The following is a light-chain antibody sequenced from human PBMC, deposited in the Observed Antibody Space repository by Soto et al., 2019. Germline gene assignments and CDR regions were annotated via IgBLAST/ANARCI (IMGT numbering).Light chain of an antibody. Sequence: IQLTQSPSSLSASIGDRVTIPCRASQAISTYLAWYQHKPGKAPKLLLSAASTLQSGVPSRFSGSGSGTDFSLTISSLQPEDFATYYCRHLNSYPSVQFGQGTKVEI. V-gene: IGKV1-9*01. CDR3: RHLNSYPSVQ. CDR2: AAS. J-gene: IGKJ1*01. CDR1: QAISTY.